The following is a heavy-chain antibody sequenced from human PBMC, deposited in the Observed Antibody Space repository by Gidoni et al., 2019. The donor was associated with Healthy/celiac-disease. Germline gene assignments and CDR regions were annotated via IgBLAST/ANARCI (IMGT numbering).Heavy chain of an antibody. Sequence: QVQLQESGPGLVQPSQPLSLTCTVSGRSISSGAYYWSWIRQPPGKGLEWIGYIYYSGSTYYNPSLKSRVTISVDTSKNQFSLKLSSVTAADTAVYYCARELGYCSSTSCSDAFDIWGQGTMVTVSS. CDR1: GRSISSGAYY. D-gene: IGHD2-2*01. V-gene: IGHV4-30-4*01. CDR2: IYYSGST. CDR3: ARELGYCSSTSCSDAFDI. J-gene: IGHJ3*02.